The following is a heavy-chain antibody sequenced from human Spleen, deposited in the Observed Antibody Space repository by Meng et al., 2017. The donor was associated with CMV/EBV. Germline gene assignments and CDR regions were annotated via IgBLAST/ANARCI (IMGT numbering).Heavy chain of an antibody. CDR3: ARDSQWLAFDP. J-gene: IGHJ5*02. D-gene: IGHD6-19*01. Sequence: GESLKISCAASGFSFSSYSINWVRQAPGKGLEWVSSISSSGSYIYYADSMKGRFTISRDNAKNSLYLQMNSLRAEDTAVYYCARDSQWLAFDPWGQGTLVTVSS. CDR2: ISSSGSYI. CDR1: GFSFSSYS. V-gene: IGHV3-21*01.